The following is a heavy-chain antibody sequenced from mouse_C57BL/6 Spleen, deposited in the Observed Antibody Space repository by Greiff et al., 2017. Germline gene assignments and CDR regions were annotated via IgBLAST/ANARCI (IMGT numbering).Heavy chain of an antibody. CDR3: ARGGTTVVEYYAMDY. V-gene: IGHV1-42*01. D-gene: IGHD1-1*01. Sequence: VQLKQSGPELVKPGASVKISCKASGYSFTGYYMNWVKQSPEKSLEWIGEINPSTGGTTYNQKFKAKATLTVDKSSSTAYMQLKSLTSEDSAVYYCARGGTTVVEYYAMDYWGQGTSVTVSS. CDR1: GYSFTGYY. J-gene: IGHJ4*01. CDR2: INPSTGGT.